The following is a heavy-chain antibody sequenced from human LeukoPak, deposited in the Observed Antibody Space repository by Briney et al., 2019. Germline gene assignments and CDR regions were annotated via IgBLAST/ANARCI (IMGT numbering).Heavy chain of an antibody. CDR2: ISSSGSTI. CDR3: ARGVRGYGDYEGPYYYMXA. Sequence: PGGSLRLSCAASGFTFSSYEMNWVRQAPGKGLEWVSYISSSGSTIYYADSVKGRFTISRDNAKNSLYLQMNSLRAEDTAVYYCARGVRGYGDYEGPYYYMXAWGKGTTVTVSS. D-gene: IGHD4-17*01. V-gene: IGHV3-48*03. CDR1: GFTFSSYE. J-gene: IGHJ6*03.